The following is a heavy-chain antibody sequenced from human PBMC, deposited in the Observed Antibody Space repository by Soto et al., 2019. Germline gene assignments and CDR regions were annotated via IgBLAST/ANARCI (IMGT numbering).Heavy chain of an antibody. J-gene: IGHJ5*02. V-gene: IGHV1-69*06. CDR1: GGTFGSDA. CDR3: ARDRTDSGYYTNWLDP. Sequence: SVKVSCKASGGTFGSDAITWVRQAPGQGLEWVGRIIPIFGTTNYAQNLQGRVTISADKSTLTSYMELHSLTSDDTALYYCARDRTDSGYYTNWLDPWGQGTHVTVSS. D-gene: IGHD3-22*01. CDR2: IIPIFGTT.